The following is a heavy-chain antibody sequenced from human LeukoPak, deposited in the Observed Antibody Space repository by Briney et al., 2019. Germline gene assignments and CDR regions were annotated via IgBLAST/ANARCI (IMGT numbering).Heavy chain of an antibody. V-gene: IGHV2-70*01. D-gene: IGHD3-3*01. J-gene: IGHJ6*03. Sequence: SGPTLVNPTQPLTLTCPFFGFSLSTSGLCVSSILQPPGKALEWLALLDWVVDKYYSTSLKTRLTISKDTSRNQVVLTMTNMDPVDTATYYCARILGYYDFWSGQSYYYMDVWGKGTTVTVSS. CDR1: GFSLSTSGLC. CDR3: ARILGYYDFWSGQSYYYMDV. CDR2: LDWVVDK.